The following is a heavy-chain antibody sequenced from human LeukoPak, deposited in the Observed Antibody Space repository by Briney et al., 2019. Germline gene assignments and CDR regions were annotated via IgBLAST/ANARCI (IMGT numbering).Heavy chain of an antibody. D-gene: IGHD2-15*01. Sequence: PGGSLRLSCAASGFTFSSYSMNWVRQAPGKGLEWVSYISSSSSTIYYADSVKGRFTISRDNAKNSLYLQMNSLRAEDAAVYYCAKGKGSEAAHFDYWGQGTLVTVSS. CDR3: AKGKGSEAAHFDY. V-gene: IGHV3-48*01. CDR2: ISSSSSTI. CDR1: GFTFSSYS. J-gene: IGHJ4*02.